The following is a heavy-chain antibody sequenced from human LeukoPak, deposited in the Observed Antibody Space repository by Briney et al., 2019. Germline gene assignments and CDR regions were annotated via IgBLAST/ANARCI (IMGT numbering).Heavy chain of an antibody. CDR3: ARVCSSSSGRKYYYYMDV. J-gene: IGHJ6*03. CDR2: IYHSGST. Sequence: MPSETLSLTCTVSGYSISSGYYWGWIRQPPGKGLEWIGSIYHSGSTNYNPSLKSRVTISVGTSKNQFSLKLSSVTAADTAMYYCARVCSSSSGRKYYYYMDVWGKGTTVTVSS. CDR1: GYSISSGYY. D-gene: IGHD6-6*01. V-gene: IGHV4-38-2*02.